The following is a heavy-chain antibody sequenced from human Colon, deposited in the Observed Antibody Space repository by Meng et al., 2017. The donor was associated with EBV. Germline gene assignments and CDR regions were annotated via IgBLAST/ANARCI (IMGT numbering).Heavy chain of an antibody. D-gene: IGHD3-10*01. CDR3: LRGSGGSV. CDR1: GDSITNHNW. V-gene: IGHV4-4*02. J-gene: IGHJ1*01. Sequence: QVQLRESGPALVKPSETLSLTCAVSGDSITNHNWWAWVRQPPGKGLEWIGEIPHRGSSAYSPSLKSRVSMSIDKSKNQFSLKLTSVTAADMAVYHCLRGSGGSVWGQGTLVTVSS. CDR2: IPHRGSS.